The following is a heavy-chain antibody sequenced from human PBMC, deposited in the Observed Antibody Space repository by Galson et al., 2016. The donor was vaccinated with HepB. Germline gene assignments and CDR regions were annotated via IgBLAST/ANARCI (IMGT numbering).Heavy chain of an antibody. V-gene: IGHV4-59*01. J-gene: IGHJ4*02. D-gene: IGHD3-16*01. CDR1: GGSINNYF. CDR3: ARLGREYGVPHRIDS. CDR2: IYSSVTT. Sequence: SETLSLTCSVSGGSINNYFWSWIRQTPGKGLEWIGYIYSSVTTNYNPSLKSRVTISVDTSKNPFSLKLTSVTAADTAIYYCARLGREYGVPHRIDSWGQGTLVTVSS.